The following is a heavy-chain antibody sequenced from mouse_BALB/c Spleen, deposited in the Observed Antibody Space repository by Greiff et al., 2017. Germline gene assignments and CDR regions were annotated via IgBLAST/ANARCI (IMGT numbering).Heavy chain of an antibody. CDR2: IYPGNSDT. Sequence: EVQLQQSGTVLARPGASVKMSCKASGYTFTSYWMHWVKQRPGQGLEWIGAIYPGNSDTSYNQKFKGKAKLTAVTSTSTAYMELSSLTDEDSAVYYCTRGRYYGNIDVWGAGTTVTVSS. J-gene: IGHJ1*01. D-gene: IGHD2-1*01. CDR3: TRGRYYGNIDV. V-gene: IGHV1-5*01. CDR1: GYTFTSYW.